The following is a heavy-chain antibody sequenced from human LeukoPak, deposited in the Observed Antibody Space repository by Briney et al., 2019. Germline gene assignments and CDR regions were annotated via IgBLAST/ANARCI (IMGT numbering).Heavy chain of an antibody. CDR1: GFTFSNFG. V-gene: IGHV3-30*02. CDR2: IRYDESNK. D-gene: IGHD3-22*01. Sequence: PGGSLRLSCTVSGFTFSNFGMHWVRQAPGKGLEWVAFIRYDESNKYYADSVKGRFTVSRDNSKNTLYLQMNSLRPEDTAVYYCAKGLNSYDSSGYPSWGQGTLVTVSS. J-gene: IGHJ4*02. CDR3: AKGLNSYDSSGYPS.